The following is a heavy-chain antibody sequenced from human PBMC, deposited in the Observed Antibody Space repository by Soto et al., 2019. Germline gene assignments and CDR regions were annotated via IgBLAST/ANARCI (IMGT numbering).Heavy chain of an antibody. CDR1: GDTFSTYP. CDR3: ARIHVPLQAGFDF. CDR2: IIPLLNTA. Sequence: QVQLVQSGPEVKKPGSSVKVSCKTSGDTFSTYPVHWVRQAPGQGLEWIGGIIPLLNTANYAQRFQDRLTISADESTRTAYMELSSLSSEDTAIYYCARIHVPLQAGFDFWGQGTLVTVSS. V-gene: IGHV1-69*11. J-gene: IGHJ4*02. D-gene: IGHD4-4*01.